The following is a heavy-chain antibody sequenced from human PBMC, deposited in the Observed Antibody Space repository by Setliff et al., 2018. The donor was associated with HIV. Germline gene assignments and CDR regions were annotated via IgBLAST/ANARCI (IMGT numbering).Heavy chain of an antibody. CDR2: IYYSGST. CDR1: GGSISSSNYY. Sequence: SETLSLTCTVSGGSISSSNYYWGWIRQPPGKGLEWIGSIYYSGSTYYNPSLKSRVTISVVTSKKQFSLKLRSVTAADAAVYYCAREQREVSTHYFDYWAQGSLVTVSS. J-gene: IGHJ4*02. D-gene: IGHD5-18*01. V-gene: IGHV4-39*07. CDR3: AREQREVSTHYFDY.